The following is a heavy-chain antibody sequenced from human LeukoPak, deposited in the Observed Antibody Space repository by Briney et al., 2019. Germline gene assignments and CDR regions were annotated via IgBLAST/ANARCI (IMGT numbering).Heavy chain of an antibody. D-gene: IGHD3-22*01. J-gene: IGHJ5*02. V-gene: IGHV3-23*01. CDR2: ISGSGGST. CDR1: GFTSSSYA. Sequence: GGSLRLSCAASGFTSSSYAMSWVRQAPGKGLEWVSAISGSGGSTYYADSVKGRFTISRDNSKNTLYLQMNSLRAEDTAVYYCAKHYYGSSGYTYNWFDPWGQGTLVTVSS. CDR3: AKHYYGSSGYTYNWFDP.